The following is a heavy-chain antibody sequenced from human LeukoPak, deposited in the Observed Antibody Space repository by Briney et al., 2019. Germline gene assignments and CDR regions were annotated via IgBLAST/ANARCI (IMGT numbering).Heavy chain of an antibody. Sequence: GRSLRLSCAASGFTFSGNSMHWVRQAPGKGLEWVAVISYDGSKKYYADSVKGRFILSRDNSKNTLYLQMNSLRVEDTAVYYCASTRVGSGWYKPYYYYYGMDVWGQGTTVTVSS. CDR1: GFTFSGNS. V-gene: IGHV3-30-3*01. CDR3: ASTRVGSGWYKPYYYYYGMDV. CDR2: ISYDGSKK. J-gene: IGHJ6*02. D-gene: IGHD6-19*01.